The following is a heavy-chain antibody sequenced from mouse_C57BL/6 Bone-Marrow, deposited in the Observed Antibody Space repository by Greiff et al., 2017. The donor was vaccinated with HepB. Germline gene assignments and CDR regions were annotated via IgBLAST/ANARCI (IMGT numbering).Heavy chain of an antibody. CDR3: TAVLLYYGSHYAMDY. CDR1: GFTFSNYW. J-gene: IGHJ4*01. CDR2: IRLKSDNYAT. D-gene: IGHD1-1*01. V-gene: IGHV6-3*01. Sequence: EVKLEESGGGLVQPGGSMKLSCVASGFTFSNYWMNWVRQSPEKGLEWVAQIRLKSDNYATHYAESVKGRFTISRDDSKSSVYLQMNNLRAEDTGIYYCTAVLLYYGSHYAMDYWGQGTSVTVSS.